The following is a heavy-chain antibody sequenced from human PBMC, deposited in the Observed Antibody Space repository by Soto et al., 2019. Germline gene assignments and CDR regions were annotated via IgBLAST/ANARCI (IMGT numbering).Heavy chain of an antibody. V-gene: IGHV4-30-4*01. D-gene: IGHD3-22*01. CDR2: IYYSGST. J-gene: IGHJ4*02. Sequence: SETLSLTCTVSGGSISSGDYYGSWIRQPPGKGLEWIGYIYYSGSTYYNPSLKSRVTISVDTSKNQFSLKLSSVTAADTAVYYCARVDSSGYQPFDYWGQGTLVTVSS. CDR1: GGSISSGDYY. CDR3: ARVDSSGYQPFDY.